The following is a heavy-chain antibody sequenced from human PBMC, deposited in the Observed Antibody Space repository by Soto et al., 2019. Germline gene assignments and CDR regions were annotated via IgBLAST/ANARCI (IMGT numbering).Heavy chain of an antibody. CDR1: GFTFTTYG. V-gene: IGHV3-64*07. CDR3: AIALRDCSSSSCYLYYFDY. CDR2: ITSNGGST. D-gene: IGHD2-2*01. J-gene: IGHJ4*02. Sequence: EVQLVESGGGLVQPGGSLRLSCAASGFTFTTYGIHWVRQAPGKGLGFVSAITSNGGSTYYADSVKGRFTISRDNSKNTVYLQMGSLSVEDMGVYYCAIALRDCSSSSCYLYYFDYWGQGTLVTVSS.